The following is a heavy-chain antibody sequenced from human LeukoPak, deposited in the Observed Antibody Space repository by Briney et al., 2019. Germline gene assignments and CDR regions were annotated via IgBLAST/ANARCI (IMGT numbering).Heavy chain of an antibody. CDR2: IKQDGSEK. CDR1: GFTFSDYY. V-gene: IGHV3-7*04. Sequence: GGSLRLSCAASGFTFSDYYMSWVRQAPGKGLEWVANIKQDGSEKYYVDSVKGRFTISRDNAKNSLYLQMNSLRAEDTAVYYCARGFYYYDSSGYYRPFDYWGQGTLVTVSS. CDR3: ARGFYYYDSSGYYRPFDY. D-gene: IGHD3-22*01. J-gene: IGHJ4*02.